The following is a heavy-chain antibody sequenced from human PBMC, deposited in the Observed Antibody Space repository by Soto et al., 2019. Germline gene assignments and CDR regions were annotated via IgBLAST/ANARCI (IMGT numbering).Heavy chain of an antibody. J-gene: IGHJ5*02. CDR2: IIPLFGTT. CDR3: ARAHGSSWYNWFDP. Sequence: QVLLVQSGAGLKKPGSSVKVSCKASGGTFSSYGISWVRQAPGRGLEWMGGIIPLFGTTNYAQKFRGRVTVTADESTSTAYMELRGLRFEDTAVYYCARAHGSSWYNWFDPWGQGTLVTVSS. D-gene: IGHD6-13*01. V-gene: IGHV1-69*01. CDR1: GGTFSSYG.